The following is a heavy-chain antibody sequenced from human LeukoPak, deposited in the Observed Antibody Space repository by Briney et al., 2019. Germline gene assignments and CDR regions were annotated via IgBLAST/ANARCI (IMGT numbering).Heavy chain of an antibody. CDR3: VTEITFTNY. J-gene: IGHJ4*02. V-gene: IGHV4-34*01. Sequence: SETLSLTCAVYGGSFSGYYWSWIRQPPGKGLEWIGEINHSGSTNYNPSLKSRVTISVDTSKNQFSLKLSSVTAADTAVYYCVTEITFTNYWGQGTLVTVSS. D-gene: IGHD1-14*01. CDR2: INHSGST. CDR1: GGSFSGYY.